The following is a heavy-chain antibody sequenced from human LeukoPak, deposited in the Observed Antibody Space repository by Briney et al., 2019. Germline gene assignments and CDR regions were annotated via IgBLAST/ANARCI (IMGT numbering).Heavy chain of an antibody. Sequence: ASVKVSCKASGYTFTGYYMHWVRQAPGQGLELMGWMNPNSGGTNYAQKFQGRVTMTRDTSISTAYMELSRLRSDDTAVYYCARVSRMSISPQYLFDYWGQGTLVTVSS. D-gene: IGHD3-9*01. CDR3: ARVSRMSISPQYLFDY. V-gene: IGHV1-2*02. J-gene: IGHJ4*02. CDR2: MNPNSGGT. CDR1: GYTFTGYY.